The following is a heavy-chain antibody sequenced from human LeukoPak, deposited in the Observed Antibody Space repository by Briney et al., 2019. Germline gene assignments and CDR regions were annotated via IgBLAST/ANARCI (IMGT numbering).Heavy chain of an antibody. J-gene: IGHJ4*02. Sequence: SETLSLTCTVSGYSISSGYYWGWIRQPPGKGLEWIGSIYHSGSTYYNPSLKSRVTISVDTSKNQFSLKLSSVTAADTAVYYCARDWSYDSSGSIHSFDYWGQGTLVTVSS. D-gene: IGHD3-22*01. CDR3: ARDWSYDSSGSIHSFDY. V-gene: IGHV4-38-2*02. CDR2: IYHSGST. CDR1: GYSISSGYY.